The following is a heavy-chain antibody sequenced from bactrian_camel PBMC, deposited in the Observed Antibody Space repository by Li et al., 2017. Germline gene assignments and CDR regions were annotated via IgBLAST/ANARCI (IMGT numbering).Heavy chain of an antibody. CDR2: ITRIHGGT. V-gene: IGHV3S68*01. CDR1: VNSNNLNC. D-gene: IGHD1*01. J-gene: IGHJ4*01. Sequence: VQLVESGGGLVQAGGSLNLSCAATVNSNNLNCMGWFRQAPGKEREGVASITRIHGGTAYADSVKGRFIISRDNTKNTWYLQMNILKPEDTAMYYCATEERAYECRAASMWHYWGQGTQVTVS. CDR3: ATEERAYECRAASMWHY.